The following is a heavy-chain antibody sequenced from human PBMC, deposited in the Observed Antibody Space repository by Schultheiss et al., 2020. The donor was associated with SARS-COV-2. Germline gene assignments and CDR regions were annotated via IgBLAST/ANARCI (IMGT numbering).Heavy chain of an antibody. D-gene: IGHD2-15*01. CDR3: ARLVFGDIVVVEASDY. CDR1: GGSISSYY. J-gene: IGHJ4*02. V-gene: IGHV4-59*08. Sequence: SETLSLTCTVSGGSISSYYWSWIRQPPGKGLEWIGYIYYSGSTNYNPSLKSRVTISVDTSKNQFSLKLSSVTAADTAVYYCARLVFGDIVVVEASDYWGQGTLVTVSS. CDR2: IYYSGST.